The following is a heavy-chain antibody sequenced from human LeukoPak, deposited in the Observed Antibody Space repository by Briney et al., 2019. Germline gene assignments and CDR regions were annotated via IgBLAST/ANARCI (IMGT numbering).Heavy chain of an antibody. Sequence: ASVKVSCKASGGTFSSYAISWVRQAPGQGLEWMGGIIPIFGTANYAQKFQGRVTITTDESTSTAYMELSSLRSEDTAVYYCARDQRYHYDSSGYYHFDYWGQGTLVTVTS. V-gene: IGHV1-69*05. J-gene: IGHJ4*02. CDR2: IIPIFGTA. D-gene: IGHD3-22*01. CDR3: ARDQRYHYDSSGYYHFDY. CDR1: GGTFSSYA.